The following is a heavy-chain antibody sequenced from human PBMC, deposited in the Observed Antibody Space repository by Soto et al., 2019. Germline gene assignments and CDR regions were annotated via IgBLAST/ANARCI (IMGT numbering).Heavy chain of an antibody. CDR3: GKDGKAGGLDF. J-gene: IGHJ4*02. CDR2: ILLESDRT. V-gene: IGHV3-9*02. Sequence: GGSLRLSCSVSGSTSNEYDIHWLRQPPGKGREWVSCILLESDRTGYGDSVKGRFSTSRDKAKNSLYLQMTSLRPEDPALYYCGKDGKAGGLDFWGQGTLVTVSS. D-gene: IGHD2-15*01. CDR1: GSTSNEYD.